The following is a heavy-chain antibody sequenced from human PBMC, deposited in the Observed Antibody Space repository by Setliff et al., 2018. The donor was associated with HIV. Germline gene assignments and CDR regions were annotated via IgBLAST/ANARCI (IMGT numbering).Heavy chain of an antibody. D-gene: IGHD3-10*01. V-gene: IGHV3-53*01. CDR2: IYSDDTT. CDR3: AREVTILRGVFVGPHGGAWFDP. Sequence: RLSCAASGFTVSSNYMTWVRQAPGKGLEWVAIIYSDDTTYYANSMKGRFTISRDNSKNTLFLHINSLRVDDTAIYYCAREVTILRGVFVGPHGGAWFDPWGQGTPVTVSS. J-gene: IGHJ5*02. CDR1: GFTVSSNY.